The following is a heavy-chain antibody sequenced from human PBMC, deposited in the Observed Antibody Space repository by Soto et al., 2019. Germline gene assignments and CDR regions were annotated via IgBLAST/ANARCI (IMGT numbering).Heavy chain of an antibody. V-gene: IGHV6-1*01. Sequence: SQTLSLTCAISGDSVSSNSAAWNWTRQSPSRGLEWLGRTYYRSKWYNDYAVSVKSRITINPDTSKNQFSLQLNSVTPEDTAVYYCATGHRVLFLEWSPSGYYGMDFWGPGTTVTVSS. CDR1: GDSVSSNSAA. J-gene: IGHJ6*02. D-gene: IGHD3-3*01. CDR3: ATGHRVLFLEWSPSGYYGMDF. CDR2: TYYRSKWYN.